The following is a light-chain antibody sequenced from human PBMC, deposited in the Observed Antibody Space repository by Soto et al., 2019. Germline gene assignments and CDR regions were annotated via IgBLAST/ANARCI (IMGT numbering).Light chain of an antibody. V-gene: IGKV3-11*01. J-gene: IGKJ4*01. Sequence: EIVLTQSPATLSLSPGERATLSCRASQNFGTFLAWYQQKPGQAPRLLIYDVSSRATGIPARFSGSGSGTDFTLTISSLEPEDFAVYYCQQRINWPLTFGGGTKV. CDR2: DVS. CDR3: QQRINWPLT. CDR1: QNFGTF.